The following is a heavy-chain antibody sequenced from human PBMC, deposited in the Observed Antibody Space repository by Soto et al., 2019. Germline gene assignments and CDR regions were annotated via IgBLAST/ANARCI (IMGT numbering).Heavy chain of an antibody. CDR2: INPNVGGT. CDR3: ARDGIEARMKND. V-gene: IGHV1-2*02. J-gene: IGHJ4*02. D-gene: IGHD2-8*01. CDR1: GYTFTGYY. Sequence: ASVKVSCKASGYTFTGYYFHWVRQAPGQGLEWLGWINPNVGGTNYAQDFQGSITMTRDASINTAYLELTRLRSEDTAVYYCARDGIEARMKNDWGQGTLVTVSS.